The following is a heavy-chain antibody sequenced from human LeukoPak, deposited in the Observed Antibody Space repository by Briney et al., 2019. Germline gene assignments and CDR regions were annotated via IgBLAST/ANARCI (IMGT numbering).Heavy chain of an antibody. Sequence: GGSLRLSCAASGFTFSSYWMHWVRQAPGKGLVWVSRINSDGSSTSYADSVKGRFTISRDNAKNTLYLQMNSLGAEDTAVYYCAREKYCGGDCYFFDYWGQGTLVTVSS. CDR2: INSDGSST. CDR3: AREKYCGGDCYFFDY. J-gene: IGHJ4*02. V-gene: IGHV3-74*01. D-gene: IGHD2-21*02. CDR1: GFTFSSYW.